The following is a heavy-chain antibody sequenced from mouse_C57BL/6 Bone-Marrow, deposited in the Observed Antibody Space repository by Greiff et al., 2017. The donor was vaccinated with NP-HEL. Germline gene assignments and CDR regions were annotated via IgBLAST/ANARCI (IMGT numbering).Heavy chain of an antibody. CDR1: GYTFTSYW. V-gene: IGHV1-50*01. D-gene: IGHD2-4*01. Sequence: VQLQQPGAELVKPGASVKLSCKASGYTFTSYWMQWVKQRPGQGLAWIGEIDPSDSYTTYNQKFKGKATLTVDSSSSTAYMQRSSLTSEDSAVYYCARGDDYPYWGQGTLVTVSA. CDR3: ARGDDYPY. J-gene: IGHJ3*01. CDR2: IDPSDSYT.